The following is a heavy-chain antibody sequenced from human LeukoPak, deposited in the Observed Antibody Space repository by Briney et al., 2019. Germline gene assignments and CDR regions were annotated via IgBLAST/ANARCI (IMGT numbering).Heavy chain of an antibody. J-gene: IGHJ4*02. V-gene: IGHV4-30-4*01. CDR3: ARDRYDYVWGSFGY. D-gene: IGHD3-16*01. CDR1: GGSISSGDYY. Sequence: SQTLSLTCTVSGGSISSGDYYWSWIRQPPGKGLGWIGYIYYSGSTYYNPSLKSRVTISVDTSKNQFSLKLSSVTAADTAVYYCARDRYDYVWGSFGYWGQGTLVTVSS. CDR2: IYYSGST.